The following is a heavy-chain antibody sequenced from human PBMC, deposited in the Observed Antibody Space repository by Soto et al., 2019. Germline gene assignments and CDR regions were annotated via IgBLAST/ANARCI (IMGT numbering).Heavy chain of an antibody. CDR2: IWYDGSNK. D-gene: IGHD5-18*01. CDR1: GFTFSSYG. CDR3: ARDYSYGYYYYYGMDV. J-gene: IGHJ6*02. V-gene: IGHV3-33*01. Sequence: GSLRLSCAASGFTFSSYGMHWVRQAPGKGLEWVAVIWYDGSNKYYADSVKGRFTISRDNSKNTLYLQMNSLRAEDTAVYYCARDYSYGYYYYYGMDVWGQGTTVTVSS.